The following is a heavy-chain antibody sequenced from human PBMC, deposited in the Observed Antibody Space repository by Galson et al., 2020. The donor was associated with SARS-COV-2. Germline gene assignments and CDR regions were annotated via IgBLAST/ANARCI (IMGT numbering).Heavy chain of an antibody. CDR3: AKDLRPRLITMVRGATTYGMDV. J-gene: IGHJ6*02. D-gene: IGHD3-10*01. CDR1: GFTFSSYA. CDR2: ISGSGGST. V-gene: IGHV3-23*01. Sequence: GGSLRLSCAASGFTFSSYAMSWVRQAPGKGLEWVSAISGSGGSTYYADSVKGRFTISRDNSKTTLYLQMNSLRAEDTAVYYCAKDLRPRLITMVRGATTYGMDVWCQGTTVTVSS.